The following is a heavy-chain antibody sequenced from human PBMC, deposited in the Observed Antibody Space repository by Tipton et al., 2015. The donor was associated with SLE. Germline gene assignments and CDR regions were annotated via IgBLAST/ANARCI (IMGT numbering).Heavy chain of an antibody. Sequence: QLVQSGAEVKKPGASVKVSCKASGYTFTGYYMHWVRQAPGQGLEWMGWINPNSGGTNYAQKFQGRVTMTRDTSISTAYMELSRLRSDDTAVYYCAGRDRYYDFWSGADAFDIWGQGTMVTVSS. CDR1: GYTFTGYY. V-gene: IGHV1-2*02. J-gene: IGHJ3*02. CDR3: AGRDRYYDFWSGADAFDI. D-gene: IGHD3-3*01. CDR2: INPNSGGT.